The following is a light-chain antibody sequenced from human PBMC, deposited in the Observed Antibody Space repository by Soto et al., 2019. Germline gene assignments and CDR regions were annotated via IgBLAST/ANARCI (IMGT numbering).Light chain of an antibody. Sequence: QSVLTQPPSASGSPGQSVTISCTGTSSDVGGYNYVSWYQQHPGKAPKLMIYEVSKRPSGVPDRFSGSKSGNTASLTVSGLQAEDEADYYCRPYAGSNNSVFGTGPKVPVL. CDR1: SSDVGGYNY. CDR2: EVS. CDR3: RPYAGSNNSV. J-gene: IGLJ1*01. V-gene: IGLV2-8*01.